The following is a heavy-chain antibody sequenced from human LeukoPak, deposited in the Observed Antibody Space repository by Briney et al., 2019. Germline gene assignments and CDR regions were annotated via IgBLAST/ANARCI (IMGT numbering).Heavy chain of an antibody. D-gene: IGHD5-18*01. CDR2: INPSGGST. Sequence: ASVKVSCKASGYTFTSYYIHWVRQAPGQGLEWMGIINPSGGSTSYAQKFQGRVTMTRNTSISTAYMELSSLRSEDTAVYYCARGRGGYSYGYYYYYYMDVWGKGTTVTVSS. V-gene: IGHV1-46*01. CDR1: GYTFTSYY. CDR3: ARGRGGYSYGYYYYYYMDV. J-gene: IGHJ6*03.